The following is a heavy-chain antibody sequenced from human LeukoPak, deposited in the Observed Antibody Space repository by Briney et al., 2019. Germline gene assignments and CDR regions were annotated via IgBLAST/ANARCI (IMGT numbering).Heavy chain of an antibody. J-gene: IGHJ4*02. CDR1: GFTFSDYY. CDR2: IKQDGSEK. CDR3: AKDPRVAAADY. Sequence: PGGSLRLSCAASGFTFSDYYMSWIRQAPGKGLEWVANIKQDGSEKYYVDSVKGRFTISRDNSKNTLYLQMNSLRAEDTAVYYCAKDPRVAAADYWGQGTLVTVSS. V-gene: IGHV3-7*03. D-gene: IGHD6-13*01.